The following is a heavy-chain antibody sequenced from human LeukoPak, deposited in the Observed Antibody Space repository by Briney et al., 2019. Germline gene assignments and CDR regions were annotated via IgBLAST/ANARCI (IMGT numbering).Heavy chain of an antibody. Sequence: SETLSLTCSVSGYSINSGRYWGWILQPPVKRLEWMGGIFHSGYTSYNPSLNSPVTLSVDTSKSQFSLKLSSVTAADTAVYYGAREDHSCSWTDAFDIWGQGTMVTVSS. CDR2: IFHSGYT. CDR3: AREDHSCSWTDAFDI. V-gene: IGHV4-38-2*02. J-gene: IGHJ3*02. CDR1: GYSINSGRY. D-gene: IGHD6-13*01.